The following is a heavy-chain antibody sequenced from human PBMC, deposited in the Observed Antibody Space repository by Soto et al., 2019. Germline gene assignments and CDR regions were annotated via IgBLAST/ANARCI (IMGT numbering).Heavy chain of an antibody. CDR3: AKAGGGFGDFVHH. CDR1: GFTFSSYG. J-gene: IGHJ4*02. D-gene: IGHD3-10*01. V-gene: IGHV3-30*18. Sequence: LRLSCAASGFTFSSYGMHWVRQAPGKGLEWVTGILYDGSDKYYADSVKGRFTISRENSKNTLYLQMNSLRTEDSAVYYCAKAGGGFGDFVHHWGQGTPVTVSS. CDR2: ILYDGSDK.